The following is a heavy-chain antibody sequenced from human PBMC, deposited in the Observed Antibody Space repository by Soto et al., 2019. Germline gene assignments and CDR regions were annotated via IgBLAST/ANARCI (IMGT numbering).Heavy chain of an antibody. CDR2: INSDGSST. CDR3: ARGASSSPFSHFDY. D-gene: IGHD6-13*01. Sequence: EVQLVESGGGLVQPGGSLRLSCAASGFTFSSYWMHWVRQAPGKGLVWVSRINSDGSSTSYADSVKGRFTISRDNAKNTLDLQMNSLRAEDTAVYYCARGASSSPFSHFDYWGQGTLVTVSS. J-gene: IGHJ4*02. CDR1: GFTFSSYW. V-gene: IGHV3-74*01.